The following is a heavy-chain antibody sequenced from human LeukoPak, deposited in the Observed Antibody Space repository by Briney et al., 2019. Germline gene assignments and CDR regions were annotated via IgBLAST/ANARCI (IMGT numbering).Heavy chain of an antibody. Sequence: SETLSLTCTVSGGSINNYYWSWIRQPPGKGLEWIGYIYYSGSTHYNPSLKSRVTISVDTSKNQLSLKLSSVTAADTAVYYCARSGTAMVGIDYWGQGTLVTVSS. D-gene: IGHD5-18*01. CDR1: GGSINNYY. CDR3: ARSGTAMVGIDY. J-gene: IGHJ4*02. V-gene: IGHV4-59*01. CDR2: IYYSGST.